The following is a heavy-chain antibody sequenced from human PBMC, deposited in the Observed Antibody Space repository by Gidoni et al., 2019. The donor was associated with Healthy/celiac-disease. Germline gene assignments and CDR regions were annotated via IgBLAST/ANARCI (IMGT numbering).Heavy chain of an antibody. Sequence: QVQLVESGGGVVQPGRSLRLSCAASGFTFSSYAMHWVRQAPGKGLEWVAVISYDGSNKYYADSVKGRFTISRDNSKNTLYLQMNSLRAEDTAVYYCARSPSSSWYRGAFDIWGQGTMVTVSS. CDR2: ISYDGSNK. CDR3: ARSPSSSWYRGAFDI. V-gene: IGHV3-30-3*01. CDR1: GFTFSSYA. J-gene: IGHJ3*02. D-gene: IGHD6-13*01.